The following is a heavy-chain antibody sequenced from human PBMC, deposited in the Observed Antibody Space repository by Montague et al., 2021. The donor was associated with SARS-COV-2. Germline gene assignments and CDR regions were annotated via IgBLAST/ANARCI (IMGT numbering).Heavy chain of an antibody. CDR2: ISHSGST. Sequence: SETLSLTCAVYGGSLSGYYWSWIRQPPGEGLEWIAEISHSGSTSYNPSLKSRVTISVDTSKNQFSLKLSSATAADTAVYYCARGGYPLLLVPRYSGLDVWGQGIPVTVSS. CDR3: ARGGYPLLLVPRYSGLDV. D-gene: IGHD2-2*01. CDR1: GGSLSGYY. V-gene: IGHV4-34*01. J-gene: IGHJ6*02.